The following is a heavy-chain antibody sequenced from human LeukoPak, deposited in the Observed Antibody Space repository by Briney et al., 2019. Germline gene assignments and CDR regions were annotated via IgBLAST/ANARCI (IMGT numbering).Heavy chain of an antibody. D-gene: IGHD3-9*01. CDR2: ISAYNGNT. Sequence: ASVKVSCKASGYTFTSYGISWVRQAPGQGLEWMGCISAYNGNTNYAQKLQGRVTMTTDTSTSTAYMELRSLRSDDTAVYYCARGRHYDILTGYYVHWFDPWGQGTLVTVSS. CDR1: GYTFTSYG. V-gene: IGHV1-18*01. J-gene: IGHJ5*02. CDR3: ARGRHYDILTGYYVHWFDP.